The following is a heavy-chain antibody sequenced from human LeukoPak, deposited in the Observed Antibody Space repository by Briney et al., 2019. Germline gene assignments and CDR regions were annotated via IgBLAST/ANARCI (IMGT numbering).Heavy chain of an antibody. J-gene: IGHJ4*02. CDR3: TRIAGSGSVD. D-gene: IGHD1-26*01. CDR1: GFTFSSYW. Sequence: GGSLRLSCAASGFTFSSYWMHWVRQAPGKGLVWVSRINRDASTTSYADSVKGRSTISRDNAKNTLHLQMNSLRAEDTAVYYCTRIAGSGSVDWGQGTLVTVSS. CDR2: INRDASTT. V-gene: IGHV3-74*01.